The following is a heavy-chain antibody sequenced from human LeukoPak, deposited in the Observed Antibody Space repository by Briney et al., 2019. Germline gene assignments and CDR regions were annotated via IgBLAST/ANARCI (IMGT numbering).Heavy chain of an antibody. CDR2: INPNSGGT. CDR3: ARGRSGLLRPSTTYAT. D-gene: IGHD2/OR15-2a*01. Sequence: GASVKVSCKASGYTFTGYYMHWVRQAPGQGLEWMGWINPNSGGTNYAQKFQGRVTMTRDTSISTAYMELSRLRSDDTAVYYCARGRSGLLRPSTTYATWGQGTLVTVPS. CDR1: GYTFTGYY. J-gene: IGHJ5*02. V-gene: IGHV1-2*02.